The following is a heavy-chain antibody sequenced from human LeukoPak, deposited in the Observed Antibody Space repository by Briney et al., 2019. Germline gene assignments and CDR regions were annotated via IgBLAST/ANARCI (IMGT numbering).Heavy chain of an antibody. CDR3: ARGCGSTSRH. CDR1: GYTFTNYG. V-gene: IGHV1-18*01. D-gene: IGHD5-12*01. Sequence: GASVKVSCKASGYTFTNYGITWVRQAPEQGLEWMGWISTYNGDTNYAQSLQGRVTMTTDTSTTTAYMELRNLSSDDTAVYYCARGCGSTSRHWGQGTQVTVSS. J-gene: IGHJ4*02. CDR2: ISTYNGDT.